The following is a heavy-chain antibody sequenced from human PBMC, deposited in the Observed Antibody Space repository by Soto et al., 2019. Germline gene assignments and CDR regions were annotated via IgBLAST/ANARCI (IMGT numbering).Heavy chain of an antibody. CDR1: GGTFSSYA. Sequence: WASVKVSCKASGGTFSSYAISWVRQAPGQGLEWMGGIIPIFGTANYAQKFQGRVTITADESTSTAYMELSSLRSEDTAVYYCARDWQQLVLVGLLGVSGQGTTVTVSS. J-gene: IGHJ6*02. D-gene: IGHD6-13*01. CDR2: IIPIFGTA. V-gene: IGHV1-69*13. CDR3: ARDWQQLVLVGLLGV.